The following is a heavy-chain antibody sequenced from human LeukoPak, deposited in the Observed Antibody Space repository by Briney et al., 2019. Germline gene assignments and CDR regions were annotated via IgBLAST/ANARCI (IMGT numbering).Heavy chain of an antibody. CDR2: INHSGST. V-gene: IGHV4-34*01. Sequence: SETLSLTCAVYGGSFSGYYWSWIRQPPGKGLEWIGEINHSGSTNYNPSLKSRVTISVDTSKNQFSLKLSPVTAADTAVYYCARARSIAAAGTYYYYYMDVWGKGTTVTISS. CDR1: GGSFSGYY. J-gene: IGHJ6*03. D-gene: IGHD6-13*01. CDR3: ARARSIAAAGTYYYYYMDV.